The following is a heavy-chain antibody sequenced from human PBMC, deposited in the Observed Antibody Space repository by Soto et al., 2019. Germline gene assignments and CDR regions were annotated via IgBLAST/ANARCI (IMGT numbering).Heavy chain of an antibody. CDR3: AKATATGGGAFDI. Sequence: EVQMFESGGGLAQPGGTLRLSCAASGFICSSYDMSWVRQAPGKGLEWVSTILVDGRTFYVDSVKGRFTISRDSSKNTVYLQMNSLTAGDTALYYCAKATATGGGAFDICGQGTMVTVSS. D-gene: IGHD2-8*02. CDR1: GFICSSYD. V-gene: IGHV3-23*01. J-gene: IGHJ3*02. CDR2: ILVDGRT.